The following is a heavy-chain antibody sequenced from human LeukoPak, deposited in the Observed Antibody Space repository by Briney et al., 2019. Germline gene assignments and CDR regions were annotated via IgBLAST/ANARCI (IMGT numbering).Heavy chain of an antibody. D-gene: IGHD6-6*01. Sequence: NSSETVPLTCAVYGGSFSGYYWSWIRQPPGKGLEWIGEINHSGSTNYNPSLKSRVTISVDTSKNQFSLKLSSVTAADTAVYYCAADSSSRDYWGQGTLVTVSS. CDR1: GGSFSGYY. J-gene: IGHJ4*02. CDR2: INHSGST. CDR3: AADSSSRDY. V-gene: IGHV4-34*01.